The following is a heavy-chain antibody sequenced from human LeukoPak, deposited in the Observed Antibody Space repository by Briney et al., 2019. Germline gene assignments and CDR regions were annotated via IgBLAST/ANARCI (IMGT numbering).Heavy chain of an antibody. Sequence: GGSLRLSCAASGFTFSHTGIHWVRQAPGKGLEWVALIYYDGSNQFYADSVKGRFTISRDNSKNTVFLHLNSLRDEDTAVYFCAKDYGTTGYYRGGFFDYWGQGALVTVSS. J-gene: IGHJ4*02. V-gene: IGHV3-33*06. CDR2: IYYDGSNQ. CDR1: GFTFSHTG. D-gene: IGHD2-15*01. CDR3: AKDYGTTGYYRGGFFDY.